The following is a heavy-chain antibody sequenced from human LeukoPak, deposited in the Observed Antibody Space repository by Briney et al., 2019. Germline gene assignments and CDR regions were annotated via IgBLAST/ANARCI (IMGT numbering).Heavy chain of an antibody. V-gene: IGHV4-39*07. D-gene: IGHD6-13*01. CDR2: IYYSGRT. CDR3: ARVTGYVMEDYFDY. CDR1: GGSISSSSYY. J-gene: IGHJ4*02. Sequence: SETLSLTCTVSGGSISSSSYYWGWIRQPPGKGLEWIGTIYYSGRTYYNPSLKSRVTISVDTSKNQFSLRLSSVTAADTAVYYCARVTGYVMEDYFDYWGQGTLVTVSS.